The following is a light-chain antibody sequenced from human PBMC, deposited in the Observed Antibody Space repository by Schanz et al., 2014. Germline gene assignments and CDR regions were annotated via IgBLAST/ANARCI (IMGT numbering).Light chain of an antibody. CDR2: GAS. CDR1: QSIRNN. J-gene: IGKJ4*01. Sequence: EVVMTQSPASLSVSPGGRASLSCRASQSIRNNLAWYQHKPGQAPRLLIYGASSRATGVPARFTGSGSGTDFTLTISSLQSEDVAVYYCQQYYGLPLTFGGGTKVEIK. CDR3: QQYYGLPLT. V-gene: IGKV3-15*01.